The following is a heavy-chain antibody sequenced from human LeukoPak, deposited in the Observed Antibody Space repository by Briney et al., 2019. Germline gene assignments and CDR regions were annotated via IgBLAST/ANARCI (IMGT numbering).Heavy chain of an antibody. CDR1: GGSFSGYY. CDR3: ARVSYYGSGQNDY. J-gene: IGHJ4*02. V-gene: IGHV4-34*01. CDR2: IYHSGST. Sequence: SETLSLTCAVYGGSFSGYYWSWIRQPPGKGLEWIGEIYHSGSTNYNPSLTSRVTISVDKTKNQFSLKLSSVTAADTAVYYCARVSYYGSGQNDYWGQGTLVTVSS. D-gene: IGHD3-10*01.